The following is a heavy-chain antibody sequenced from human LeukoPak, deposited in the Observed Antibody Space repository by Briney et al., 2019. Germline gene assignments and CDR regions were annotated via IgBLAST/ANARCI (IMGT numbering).Heavy chain of an antibody. J-gene: IGHJ5*02. Sequence: SETLSLTCTVTGASISSHYWCWIRQTPGTGLEWIGDIYDRGSTTYNPSLKSRVSISVDTSRNQFSLNLRSVTAADTAVYYCAKIEVGRFDPWGQGTLVSVSS. CDR3: AKIEVGRFDP. CDR1: GASISSHY. D-gene: IGHD1-26*01. V-gene: IGHV4-59*11. CDR2: IYDRGST.